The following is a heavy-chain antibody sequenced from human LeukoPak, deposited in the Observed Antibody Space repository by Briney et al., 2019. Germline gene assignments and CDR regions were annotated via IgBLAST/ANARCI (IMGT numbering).Heavy chain of an antibody. Sequence: GGSLRLSCAASGFTFSSYAMSWVRQAPGKGLEWVSGISWNSGSTGYADSVKGRFTISRDNAKNSLYLQMNSLRAVDTALYYCAKDTYYDILAPLDYWGQGTLVTVSS. D-gene: IGHD3-9*01. CDR1: GFTFSSYA. J-gene: IGHJ4*02. CDR3: AKDTYYDILAPLDY. CDR2: ISWNSGST. V-gene: IGHV3-9*01.